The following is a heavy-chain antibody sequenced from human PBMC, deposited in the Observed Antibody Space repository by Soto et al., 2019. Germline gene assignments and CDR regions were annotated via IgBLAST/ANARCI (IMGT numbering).Heavy chain of an antibody. CDR3: ARGDIVRSMDLFDC. D-gene: IGHD5-12*01. CDR2: TYYRSKWYS. J-gene: IGHJ4*02. V-gene: IGHV6-1*01. CDR1: GDSVSSNSAT. Sequence: SQTLSLTCAISGDSVSSNSATWHWIRQSPSRGLEWLGRTYYRSKWYSDYATSVKSRITINPDTSKNQFSLQLNSVTPEDTAVYYCARGDIVRSMDLFDCWGRGTLVAVA.